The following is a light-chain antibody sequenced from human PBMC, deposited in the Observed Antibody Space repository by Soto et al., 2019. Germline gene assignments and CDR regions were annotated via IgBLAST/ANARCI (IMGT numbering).Light chain of an antibody. V-gene: IGLV2-14*01. Sequence: QSALTQPASVSGSPGQSITISCTGTSSDVGGYNYVSWYQQHPGKAPKLMTYEVTNRPSGVSNRFSGSKSGNTASLTISWLQAEDEADYYCISYTSSSIDYVFGTWTKVTVL. CDR2: EVT. J-gene: IGLJ1*01. CDR1: SSDVGGYNY. CDR3: ISYTSSSIDYV.